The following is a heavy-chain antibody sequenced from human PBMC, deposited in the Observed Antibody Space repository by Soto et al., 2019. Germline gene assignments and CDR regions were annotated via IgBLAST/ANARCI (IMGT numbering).Heavy chain of an antibody. Sequence: GGSLRLSCAASGFTFDDYAMHWVRQAPGKGLEWVSGFSWNSGSIGYADSVKGRFTISRDNAKNSLYLQMNSLRAEDTALYYCAKDKGAHIPYYYYMDVWGKGTTVTVSS. CDR2: FSWNSGSI. V-gene: IGHV3-9*01. J-gene: IGHJ6*03. CDR1: GFTFDDYA. CDR3: AKDKGAHIPYYYYMDV.